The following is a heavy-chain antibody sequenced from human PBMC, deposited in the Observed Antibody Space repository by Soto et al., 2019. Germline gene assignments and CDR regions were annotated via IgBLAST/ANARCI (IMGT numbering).Heavy chain of an antibody. V-gene: IGHV3-48*03. Sequence: GGSLRLSCAASGFTLSSYEMNWVRQAPGKGLEWVAYISTSGSTVYYADSVKGRFTISRDNSKNTLYLQMNSLRAEDTAVYYCARARGGLITTVTTFIGYWGRGTLVTVSS. CDR3: ARARGGLITTVTTFIGY. CDR2: ISTSGSTV. CDR1: GFTLSSYE. D-gene: IGHD4-17*01. J-gene: IGHJ4*02.